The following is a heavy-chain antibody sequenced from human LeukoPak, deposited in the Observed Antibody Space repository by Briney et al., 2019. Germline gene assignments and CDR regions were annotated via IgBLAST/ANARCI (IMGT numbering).Heavy chain of an antibody. Sequence: GGSLRLSCAASGFTFSSYAMSWVRQAPGKGLEWVSAISGSGGSTYYADSVKGRFTISRDNSKNTLYLQMNSLRAEDTAVYYCAKVVVPAAKSRTYMDVWGKGTTVTVSS. J-gene: IGHJ6*03. CDR2: ISGSGGST. V-gene: IGHV3-23*01. CDR1: GFTFSSYA. CDR3: AKVVVPAAKSRTYMDV. D-gene: IGHD2-2*01.